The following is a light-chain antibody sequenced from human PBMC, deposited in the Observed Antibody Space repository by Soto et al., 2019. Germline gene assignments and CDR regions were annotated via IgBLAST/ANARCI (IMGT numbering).Light chain of an antibody. V-gene: IGKV1-5*03. Sequence: DIQMTQCPSTLSGSVGDRVTITCRASQTISSWLAWYQQKPGKAPKLLIYKASSLQSGVPSRFSGSGSGTDFTLTISSLQPDDFATYYCQQYNSYSPTFGQGTKVDIK. CDR1: QTISSW. CDR3: QQYNSYSPT. J-gene: IGKJ1*01. CDR2: KAS.